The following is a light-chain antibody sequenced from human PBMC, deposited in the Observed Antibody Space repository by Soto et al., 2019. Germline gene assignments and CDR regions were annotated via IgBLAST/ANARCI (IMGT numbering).Light chain of an antibody. CDR3: QQSYSTPCT. J-gene: IGKJ2*02. CDR1: QNINSY. Sequence: DIQMTQSPSSLSASVGDRVTISCRASQNINSYLNWYQQKPGRAPKVLIYAASSLRSGVPSRFSGSGSGTDFTLTISSLQPEDFATYYCQQSYSTPCTFGQGTKVEIK. V-gene: IGKV1-39*01. CDR2: AAS.